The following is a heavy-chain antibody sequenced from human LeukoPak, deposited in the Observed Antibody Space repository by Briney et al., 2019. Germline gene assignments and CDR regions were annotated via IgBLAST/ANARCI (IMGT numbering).Heavy chain of an antibody. CDR2: INQDGSKE. CDR3: VRDGGVSGYDLLDY. D-gene: IGHD5-12*01. J-gene: IGHJ4*02. CDR1: GFIISNYW. V-gene: IGHV3-7*01. Sequence: GGSLGLSCTASGFIISNYWMTWVRQAPGKGLEWVAQINQDGSKEYYIDSVKARFSTSRDNARNSLSLQMNSLRAEDTAVYYCVRDGGVSGYDLLDYWGQGTSVTVSS.